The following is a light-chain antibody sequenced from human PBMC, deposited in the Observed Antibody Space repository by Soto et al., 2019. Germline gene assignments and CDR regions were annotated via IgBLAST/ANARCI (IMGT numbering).Light chain of an antibody. CDR3: QQGYSYPYT. CDR1: QSMNNW. CDR2: KES. Sequence: DIQMTQSPSTLSASVGDRVTITCRASQSMNNWLAWYQQKPGKAPKVLIYKESSLESGVPSRFSGSGSGTEFTLTISSLQPDDFATYYCQQGYSYPYTFGQGTKLEIK. J-gene: IGKJ2*01. V-gene: IGKV1-5*03.